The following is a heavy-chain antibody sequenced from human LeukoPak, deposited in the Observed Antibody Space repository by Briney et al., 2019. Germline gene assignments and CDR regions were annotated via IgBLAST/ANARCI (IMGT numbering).Heavy chain of an antibody. D-gene: IGHD3-10*01. CDR2: IKEDGSEK. CDR1: GFTFSNHW. V-gene: IGHV3-7*01. CDR3: ARTIRGY. J-gene: IGHJ4*02. Sequence: GGSLRLSCAASGFTFSNHWMSWVRQAPGKGLEWVANIKEDGSEKYYVDSVTGRFTISRDNAKNSLYLQMNSLTAEDTAVYYCARTIRGYWGQGTLVTVSS.